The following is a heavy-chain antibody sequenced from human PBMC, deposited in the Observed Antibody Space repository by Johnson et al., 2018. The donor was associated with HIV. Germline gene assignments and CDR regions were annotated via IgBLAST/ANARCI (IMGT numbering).Heavy chain of an antibody. J-gene: IGHJ3*02. CDR1: RFTFSYFG. CDR3: DKISGLSGVFPYAPDAFDI. Sequence: QVQLVESGGGVVQPGRSLRLSCAASRFTFSYFGMHWVRQAPGKGLEWVAVIWYDGSTKYYSHSVKGRFTVSRDNSKNTLYLQLNSLRVEDTAVDYCDKISGLSGVFPYAPDAFDIWGQGTMVTVSS. V-gene: IGHV3-33*06. D-gene: IGHD2-15*01. CDR2: IWYDGSTK.